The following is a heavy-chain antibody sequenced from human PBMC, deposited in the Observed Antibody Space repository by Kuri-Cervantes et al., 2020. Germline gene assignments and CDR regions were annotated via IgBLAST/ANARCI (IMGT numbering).Heavy chain of an antibody. CDR2: IYGGGST. V-gene: IGHV3-53*01. Sequence: GESLKISCAASGFTVSSNYMSWVRQAPGKGLEWVSVIYGGGSTYYADSVKGRFTISRDNSKNTLYLQMNSLRAEDTAVYYCARGVVVAATLGWFDPWGQGTLVTVSS. D-gene: IGHD2-15*01. CDR3: ARGVVVAATLGWFDP. CDR1: GFTVSSNY. J-gene: IGHJ5*02.